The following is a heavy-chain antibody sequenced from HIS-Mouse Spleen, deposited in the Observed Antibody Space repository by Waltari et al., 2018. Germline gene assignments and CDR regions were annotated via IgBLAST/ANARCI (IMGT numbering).Heavy chain of an antibody. CDR2: SYSGSST. CDR1: GFTVSSNY. Sequence: EVQLVETGGGLIQPGGSLRLSCAASGFTVSSNYMSWVRQAPGKGVEWVSVSYSGSSTYDGDSVKGRFTISRDKSKSTLYLQMNSLRAEDTAVYYCARDDPYSSGWYDFDYWGQGTLVTVSS. V-gene: IGHV3-53*02. D-gene: IGHD6-19*01. CDR3: ARDDPYSSGWYDFDY. J-gene: IGHJ4*02.